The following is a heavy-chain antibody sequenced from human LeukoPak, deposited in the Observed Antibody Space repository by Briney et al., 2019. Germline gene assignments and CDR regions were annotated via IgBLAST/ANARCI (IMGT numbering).Heavy chain of an antibody. J-gene: IGHJ4*02. CDR1: GFTFSSYW. V-gene: IGHV3-7*01. Sequence: GGSLRLSCAASGFTFSSYWMSWVRQAPGKGLEWVANIKQGGSKKYYVDSVKGRFTISRDNAKNSLYLQMNSLRAEDTAVYYCARDRHSSGWSYPFDYWGQGTLVTVSS. D-gene: IGHD6-19*01. CDR2: IKQGGSKK. CDR3: ARDRHSSGWSYPFDY.